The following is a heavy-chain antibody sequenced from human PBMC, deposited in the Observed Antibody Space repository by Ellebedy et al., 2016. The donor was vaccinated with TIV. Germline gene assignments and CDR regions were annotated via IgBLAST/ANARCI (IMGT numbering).Heavy chain of an antibody. V-gene: IGHV1-18*01. CDR1: GYTFTSYG. Sequence: ASVKVSCXATGYTFTSYGINWVRQAPGQGLEWMGWISANNGNTNYAQNLKGRVSMTTDTSTSTAYMELRSLRSDDTAVYYCGRGYYGSGSHPYYSYYFGMDVWGQGTTVTVSS. J-gene: IGHJ6*02. D-gene: IGHD3-10*01. CDR3: GRGYYGSGSHPYYSYYFGMDV. CDR2: ISANNGNT.